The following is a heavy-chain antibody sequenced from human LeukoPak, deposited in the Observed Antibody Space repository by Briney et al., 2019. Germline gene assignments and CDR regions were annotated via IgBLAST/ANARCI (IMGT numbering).Heavy chain of an antibody. Sequence: PGGSLRLSCAASGFTFSSYAMHWVRQAPGKGLEWVAVISYDGSNKYYADSVKGRFTISRDNSKNTLYLQMNSLRAEDTAVYYCARTDDYYDSSGYYSVGAFDIWGQGTMVTVSS. CDR3: ARTDDYYDSSGYYSVGAFDI. CDR1: GFTFSSYA. D-gene: IGHD3-22*01. CDR2: ISYDGSNK. V-gene: IGHV3-30*04. J-gene: IGHJ3*02.